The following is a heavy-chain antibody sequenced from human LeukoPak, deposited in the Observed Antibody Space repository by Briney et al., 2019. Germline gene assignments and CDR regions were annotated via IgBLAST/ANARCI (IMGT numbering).Heavy chain of an antibody. J-gene: IGHJ6*02. Sequence: GGSLRLSCGASGFTFSSYAMQWVRQAPGKGLEWVAFISYDGSNKYYAHSVKGRFTISRDNFKNTRYLQMKSVRAEDPAAYYCARAMVRGVNNYYYGMDVWGQRTTVTVSS. CDR1: GFTFSSYA. V-gene: IGHV3-30-3*01. CDR3: ARAMVRGVNNYYYGMDV. CDR2: ISYDGSNK. D-gene: IGHD3-10*01.